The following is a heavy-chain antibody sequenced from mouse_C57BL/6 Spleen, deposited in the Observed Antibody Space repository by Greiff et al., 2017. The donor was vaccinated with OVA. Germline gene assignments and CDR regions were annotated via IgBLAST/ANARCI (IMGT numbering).Heavy chain of an antibody. J-gene: IGHJ2*01. V-gene: IGHV1-50*01. CDR1: GYTFTSYW. CDR2: IDPSDSYT. CDR3: ARWDKDY. D-gene: IGHD4-1*01. Sequence: VQLQQPGAELVKPGASVKLSCKASGYTFTSYWMQWVKQRPGQGLEWIGEIDPSDSYTNYNQKFKGKATLTVDTSSSTAYMQLSSLTSEDSAVYYCARWDKDYWGQGTTLTVSS.